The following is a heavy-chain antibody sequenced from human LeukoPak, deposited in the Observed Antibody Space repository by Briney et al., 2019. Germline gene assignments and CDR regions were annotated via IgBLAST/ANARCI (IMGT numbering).Heavy chain of an antibody. D-gene: IGHD6-19*01. CDR3: AKSINSSGWYAYYYYYYGMDV. J-gene: IGHJ6*02. V-gene: IGHV6-1*01. CDR1: XAA. CDR2: TYYRSXWYN. Sequence: XAAWNWIRXXXXXXLEWXGRTYYRSXWYNDYAVSVKSRITINPDTSKNQFSLQLNSVTPEDTAVYYCAKSINSSGWYAYYYYYYGMDVWGQGTTVTVSS.